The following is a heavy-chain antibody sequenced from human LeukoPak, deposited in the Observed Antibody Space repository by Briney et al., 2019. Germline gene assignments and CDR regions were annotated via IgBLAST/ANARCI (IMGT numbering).Heavy chain of an antibody. CDR2: ISGSGGST. V-gene: IGHV3-23*01. D-gene: IGHD3-22*01. Sequence: PGGSLRLSCAASGFNFSSYAMSWVRQAPRKGLEWVSGISGSGGSTFYADSVKGRFTISRDNSRNTLYLQMNSLRAEDTAVYYCAKVYYDSVGYYSPFDYWGQGTLVTVSS. CDR3: AKVYYDSVGYYSPFDY. CDR1: GFNFSSYA. J-gene: IGHJ4*02.